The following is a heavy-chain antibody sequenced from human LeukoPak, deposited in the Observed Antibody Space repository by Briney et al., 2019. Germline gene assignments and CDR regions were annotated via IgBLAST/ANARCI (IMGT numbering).Heavy chain of an antibody. CDR1: GFTFSTFA. D-gene: IGHD2-8*02. CDR2: IFPSGGEI. J-gene: IGHJ4*02. V-gene: IGHV3-23*01. CDR3: ATYRQVLLPFES. Sequence: GGSLRLSCAASGFTFSTFAMIWVRQPPGNGMEWVSSIFPSGGEIHYADSVRGRFTITRDNSKSTLSLQMNSLRAEDTAIYYCATYRQVLLPFESWGQGTLVTVSS.